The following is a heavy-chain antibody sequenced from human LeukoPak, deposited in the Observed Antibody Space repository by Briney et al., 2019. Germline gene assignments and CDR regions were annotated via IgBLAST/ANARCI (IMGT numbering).Heavy chain of an antibody. V-gene: IGHV3-30*02. J-gene: IGHJ4*02. CDR1: GFTFSSYG. CDR2: IRYDGSNK. D-gene: IGHD6-6*01. Sequence: PGGSLRLSCAASGFTFSSYGMHWVRQAPGKGLEWVAFIRYDGSNKYYADSVKGRFTISRDNSKNTLYLQMNSLRAEDTAVYYCAILDSSSSRSFDYWGQGTLVTVSS. CDR3: AILDSSSSRSFDY.